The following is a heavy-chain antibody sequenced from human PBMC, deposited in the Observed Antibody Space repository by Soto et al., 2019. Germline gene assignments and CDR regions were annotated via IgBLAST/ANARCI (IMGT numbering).Heavy chain of an antibody. J-gene: IGHJ5*02. D-gene: IGHD2-2*01. CDR3: AKDLNGIVVVPAAIGSWFDP. Sequence: PGGSLRLSCAASGFTFSSYAIILFRQSPCKWLEWVSAISGSGGSTYYADSVKGRFTISRANSKNTLYLQMNSLRAEDTAVYYCAKDLNGIVVVPAAIGSWFDPWGQGTLVTVSS. CDR2: ISGSGGST. CDR1: GFTFSSYA. V-gene: IGHV3-23*01.